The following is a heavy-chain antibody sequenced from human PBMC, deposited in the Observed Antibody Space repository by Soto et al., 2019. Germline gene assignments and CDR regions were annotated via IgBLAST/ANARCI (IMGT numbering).Heavy chain of an antibody. J-gene: IGHJ4*02. CDR3: ARCMGFDGSGYAFFDS. CDR2: VSSSSSYI. CDR1: GFTFSGHT. D-gene: IGHD3-10*01. Sequence: EVQLVESGGGLVKPGGSLRLSCAASGFTFSGHTINWVRQAPGKGLEWVSSVSSSSSYIYYADSVKGRFTVSRDNAEKSLYLQMNSLRAEAPAIYSCARCMGFDGSGYAFFDSWGQGTLVTVSS. V-gene: IGHV3-21*01.